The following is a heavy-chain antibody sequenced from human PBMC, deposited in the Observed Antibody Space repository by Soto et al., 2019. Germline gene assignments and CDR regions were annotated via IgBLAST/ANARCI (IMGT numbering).Heavy chain of an antibody. CDR3: ARVLELGWYFDL. CDR2: INHSGST. J-gene: IGHJ2*01. V-gene: IGHV4-34*01. CDR1: GGSFSGYY. Sequence: SETLSLTCAVYGGSFSGYYWSWIRQPPGKGLEWIGEINHSGSTNYNPSLKSRVTISVDTSKNQFSLKLSSVTAADTAVYYCARVLELGWYFDLWGRGTLVTVSS. D-gene: IGHD7-27*01.